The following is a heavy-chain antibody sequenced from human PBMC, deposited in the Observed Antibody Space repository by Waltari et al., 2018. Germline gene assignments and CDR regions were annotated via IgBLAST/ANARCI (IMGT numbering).Heavy chain of an antibody. CDR1: GGTFSSYA. CDR3: ARVLHCGGDCFHFDY. D-gene: IGHD2-21*01. Sequence: QVQLVQSGAEVKKPGSSVKVSCKASGGTFSSYAISWVRQAPGQGLEWMGGIIPILGIANYAQKCQGRVTITADKSTSTAYMELSSLRSEDTAVYYCARVLHCGGDCFHFDYWGQGTLVTVSS. J-gene: IGHJ4*02. V-gene: IGHV1-69*10. CDR2: IIPILGIA.